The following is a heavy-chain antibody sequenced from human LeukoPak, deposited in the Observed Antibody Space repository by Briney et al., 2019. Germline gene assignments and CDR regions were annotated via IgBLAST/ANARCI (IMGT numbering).Heavy chain of an antibody. CDR1: GGSISSSSYY. CDR2: TYYSGST. Sequence: PSETLSLTCTVSGGSISSSSYYWGWIRQPPGKGLEWIGSTYYSGSTYYNPSLKSRVTISVDTSKNQFSLKLSSVTAADTAVYYCARSFNYYDSSGFDYWGQGTLVTVSS. D-gene: IGHD3-22*01. CDR3: ARSFNYYDSSGFDY. J-gene: IGHJ4*02. V-gene: IGHV4-39*01.